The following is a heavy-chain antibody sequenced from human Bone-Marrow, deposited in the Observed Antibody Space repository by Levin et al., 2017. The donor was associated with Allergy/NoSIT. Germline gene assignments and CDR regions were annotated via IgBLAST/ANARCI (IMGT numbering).Heavy chain of an antibody. CDR1: GGSISSSSYY. Sequence: LSQTLSLTCTVSGGSISSSSYYWGWIRQPPGKGLEWIGSIYYSGSTYYNPSLKSRVTISVDTSKNQFSLKLSSVTAADTAVYYCARQFDAASSGYPFHYYGMDVWGQGTTVTVSS. V-gene: IGHV4-39*01. D-gene: IGHD3-22*01. J-gene: IGHJ6*02. CDR3: ARQFDAASSGYPFHYYGMDV. CDR2: IYYSGST.